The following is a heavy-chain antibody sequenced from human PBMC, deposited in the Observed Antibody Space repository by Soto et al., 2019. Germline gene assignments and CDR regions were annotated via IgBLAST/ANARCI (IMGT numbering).Heavy chain of an antibody. CDR3: ARDRRGYSGYDYYYYYYMDV. CDR2: ISSSSSYI. D-gene: IGHD5-12*01. Sequence: GGSLRLSCAASGFTFSSYSMNWVRQAPGKGLEWVSSISSSSSYIYYADSVKGRFTISRDNAKNSLYLQMNSLRAEDTAVYYCARDRRGYSGYDYYYYYYMDVWGKGTTVTVSS. J-gene: IGHJ6*03. V-gene: IGHV3-21*01. CDR1: GFTFSSYS.